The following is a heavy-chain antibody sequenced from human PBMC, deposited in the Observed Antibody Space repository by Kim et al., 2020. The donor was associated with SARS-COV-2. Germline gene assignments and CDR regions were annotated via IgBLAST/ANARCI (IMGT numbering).Heavy chain of an antibody. J-gene: IGHJ6*02. CDR3: ARDGYSSRSTYYCGIDV. D-gene: IGHD6-19*01. V-gene: IGHV3-33*01. CDR2: IWYDGSHH. Sequence: GGSLRLSCAASGFTFSSYGMHWVRQAPGKGLEWVAVIWYDGSHHYYADSMKGRFTISRDNSKNTLSLQMNSLRAEDTGVYYCARDGYSSRSTYYCGIDVWGQGTTVTVSS. CDR1: GFTFSSYG.